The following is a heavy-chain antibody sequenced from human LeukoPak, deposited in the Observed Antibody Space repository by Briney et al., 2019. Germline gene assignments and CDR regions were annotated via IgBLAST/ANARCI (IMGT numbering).Heavy chain of an antibody. CDR1: GYTFTGYF. D-gene: IGHD4-17*01. V-gene: IGHV1-2*02. CDR3: ARDYGDSSGHYYYYYMDV. CDR2: INPNSGGT. J-gene: IGHJ6*03. Sequence: VASVKVSCKASGYTFTGYFTHWVRQAPGQGLEWMGWINPNSGGTNYAQKFQGRVTMTRDTSISTAYMELSRLRSDDTAVYCCARDYGDSSGHYYYYYMDVWGDGTTVTVSS.